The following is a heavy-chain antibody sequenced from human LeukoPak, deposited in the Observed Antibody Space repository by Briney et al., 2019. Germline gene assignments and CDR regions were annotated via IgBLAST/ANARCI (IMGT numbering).Heavy chain of an antibody. D-gene: IGHD5-12*01. J-gene: IGHJ6*04. Sequence: GGSLRLSCAASGFTFSSYSMNWVRQAPGKGLEWVSSISSSSSYIYYADSVKGRFTISRDNAKNSLYLQMNSLRAEDTAVYYCARDLAAPGYSGYDSPYYYGMDVWGKGTTVTVSS. CDR1: GFTFSSYS. CDR3: ARDLAAPGYSGYDSPYYYGMDV. CDR2: ISSSSSYI. V-gene: IGHV3-21*01.